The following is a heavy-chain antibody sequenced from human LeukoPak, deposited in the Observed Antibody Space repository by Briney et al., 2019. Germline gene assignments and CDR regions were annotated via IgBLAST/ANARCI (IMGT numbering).Heavy chain of an antibody. CDR3: AKFFLFNRGSYRAKGAFDI. Sequence: GGSLRLSCAASGFTFSSYAMSWVRQAPGKGLEWVSAISGSGGSTYYADSVKGRFTISRDNSKNTLYLQMNSLRAEDTAVYYCAKFFLFNRGSYRAKGAFDIWGQGTMVTVSS. J-gene: IGHJ3*02. V-gene: IGHV3-23*01. D-gene: IGHD1-26*01. CDR2: ISGSGGST. CDR1: GFTFSSYA.